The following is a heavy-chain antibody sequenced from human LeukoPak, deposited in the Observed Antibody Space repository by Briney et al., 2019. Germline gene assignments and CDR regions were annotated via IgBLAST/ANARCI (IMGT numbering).Heavy chain of an antibody. D-gene: IGHD5-18*01. J-gene: IGHJ4*02. Sequence: SQTLSLTCTVSGGSISSGSYYWSWIRQPAGKGLEWIGRIYTSGSTNYNPSLKSRVTISVDTSKNQSSLKLSSVTAADTAVYYCASQRRGYSSYFDYWGQGTLVTVSS. V-gene: IGHV4-61*02. CDR3: ASQRRGYSSYFDY. CDR1: GGSISSGSYY. CDR2: IYTSGST.